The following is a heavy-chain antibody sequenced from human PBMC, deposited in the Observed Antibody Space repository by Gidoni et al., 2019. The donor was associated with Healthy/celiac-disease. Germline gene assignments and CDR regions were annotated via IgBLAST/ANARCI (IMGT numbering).Heavy chain of an antibody. V-gene: IGHV3-48*02. Sequence: EVQLVESGGGLVQPGGSLRLSCAASGFTFSSYSMNWVRQAPGKGLEWVSYISSSSSTIYYADSVKGRFTISRDNAKNSLYLQMNSLRDEDTAVYYCARDPPGTVFDVGLDAFDIWGQGTMVTVSS. CDR1: GFTFSSYS. CDR3: ARDPPGTVFDVGLDAFDI. J-gene: IGHJ3*02. CDR2: ISSSSSTI. D-gene: IGHD3-10*01.